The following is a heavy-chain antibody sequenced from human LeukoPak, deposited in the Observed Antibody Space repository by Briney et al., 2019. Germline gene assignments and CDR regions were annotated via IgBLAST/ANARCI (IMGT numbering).Heavy chain of an antibody. CDR3: ASRSKKSGYDPHLDY. CDR2: ISYDGSNK. Sequence: GGSLRLSCAASGFTFSSYGMHWVRQAPGKGLEWVAVISYDGSNKYYADSAKGRFTISRDNSKNTLYLQMNSLRAEDTAVYYCASRSKKSGYDPHLDYWGQGTLVTVSS. D-gene: IGHD5-12*01. J-gene: IGHJ4*02. CDR1: GFTFSSYG. V-gene: IGHV3-30*03.